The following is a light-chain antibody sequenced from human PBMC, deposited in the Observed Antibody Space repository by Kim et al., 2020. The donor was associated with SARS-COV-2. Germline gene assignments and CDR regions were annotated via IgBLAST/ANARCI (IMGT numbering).Light chain of an antibody. CDR3: CSYAGGNTYV. V-gene: IGLV2-23*01. J-gene: IGLJ1*01. CDR2: EDT. Sequence: QSALPQPASVSGSPGQAITISCTGTSRDVGTYNLVSWYQHHPGKAPKLMIYEDTARPSGISNRFSGSKSGNTASLTISGLQAEDEADYYCCSYAGGNTYVFGTGTKV. CDR1: SRDVGTYNL.